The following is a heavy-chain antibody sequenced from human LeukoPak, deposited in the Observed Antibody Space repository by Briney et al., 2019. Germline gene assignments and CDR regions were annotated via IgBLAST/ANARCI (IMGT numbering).Heavy chain of an antibody. CDR3: AKGMYDGNGSGVFDY. V-gene: IGHV3-23*01. D-gene: IGHD2-8*01. CDR2: VSGSASNT. CDR1: GFTFANYA. J-gene: IGHJ4*02. Sequence: TGGSLRLSCAASGFTFANYAISWVRQAPGKGLEWVTSVSGSASNTNYADSVKGRFTIFRDNSEKTVRLDIDRLRVDDTALYYCAKGMYDGNGSGVFDYWGQGTLVSVSS.